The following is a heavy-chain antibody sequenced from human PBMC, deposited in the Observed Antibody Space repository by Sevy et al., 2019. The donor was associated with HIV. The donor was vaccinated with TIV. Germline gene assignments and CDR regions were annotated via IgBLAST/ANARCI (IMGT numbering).Heavy chain of an antibody. Sequence: SETLSLTCGVSGGSISTYYWSWIRQPPRRGLEWIGYIYYSGSTNYNPSLKSRVTISVETSKNQFSLQLSSVTAADTAIYYCVRGKGWFDPWGQGTPVTVSS. CDR1: GGSISTYY. V-gene: IGHV4-59*01. CDR3: VRGKGWFDP. CDR2: IYYSGST. J-gene: IGHJ5*02.